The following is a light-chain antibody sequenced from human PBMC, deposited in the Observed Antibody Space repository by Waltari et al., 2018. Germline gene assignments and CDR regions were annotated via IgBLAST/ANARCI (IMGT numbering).Light chain of an antibody. CDR3: LQSSKDPWT. V-gene: IGKV2D-29*02. CDR1: QSLLHSNGNTY. J-gene: IGKJ1*01. CDR2: KVT. Sequence: DIVMTQTPLSLPVTPGEPASISCRSSQSLLHSNGNTYLHWYLQKPGQSPRLLIYKVTNRESGVPDRFSGSGSGTDFTLKISRVEPEDVGFYNCLQSSKDPWTFGQGTKVEIK.